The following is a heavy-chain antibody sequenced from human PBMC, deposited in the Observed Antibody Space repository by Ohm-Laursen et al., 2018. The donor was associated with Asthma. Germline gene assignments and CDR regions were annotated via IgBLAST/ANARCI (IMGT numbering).Heavy chain of an antibody. Sequence: SLRLSFAASGSTFTNYAMSWVRQGPGKGLEWVPVISGTGGWTYLADSEKGRFTMSRDNSKNTLSLQMNSRRAEDTAVYYCAKTRDDYVWGSYRSGHFDNWGQGTMVTVSS. D-gene: IGHD3-16*02. CDR2: ISGTGGWT. J-gene: IGHJ4*02. CDR1: GSTFTNYA. V-gene: IGHV3-23*01. CDR3: AKTRDDYVWGSYRSGHFDN.